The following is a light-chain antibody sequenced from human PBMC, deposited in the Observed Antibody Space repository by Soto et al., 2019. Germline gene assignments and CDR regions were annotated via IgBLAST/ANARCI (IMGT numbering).Light chain of an antibody. J-gene: IGKJ4*01. CDR2: GAS. Sequence: VMTQSPTTLSVSPGERATLSCRASHSVGSNLAWYQQNPGQAPRLLIYGASTRATGVPARFSGSGSATQFTLTINSLQSEDFGFYYCQQYKQWPVAFGGGTKVEIK. V-gene: IGKV3-15*01. CDR1: HSVGSN. CDR3: QQYKQWPVA.